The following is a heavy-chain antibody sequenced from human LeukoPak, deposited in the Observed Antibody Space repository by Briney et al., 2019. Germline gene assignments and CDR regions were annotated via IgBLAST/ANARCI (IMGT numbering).Heavy chain of an antibody. D-gene: IGHD6-13*01. Sequence: SETLSLTCTVSGGSISSSSYYWGWIRQPPGKGLEWIGSIYYSGSTYYNPSLKSRVTISVDTSKNQFSLKLSSVTAADTAVYYCATEASGIAAALFDYWGQGTLVTVSS. CDR2: IYYSGST. CDR1: GGSISSSSYY. J-gene: IGHJ4*02. CDR3: ATEASGIAAALFDY. V-gene: IGHV4-39*02.